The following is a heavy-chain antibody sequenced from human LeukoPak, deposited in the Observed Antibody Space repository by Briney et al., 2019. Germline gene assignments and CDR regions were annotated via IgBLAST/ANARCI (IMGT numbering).Heavy chain of an antibody. J-gene: IGHJ4*02. CDR1: GFTFSSYS. CDR3: ARASGYYGSESYYTDY. Sequence: GSLRLSCAASGFTFSSYSMNWVRQAPGKGVEWVSSISSSTSCIYYADSVKGRFTISRDNAKNSLYLQMNSLRAEDTAMYYCARASGYYGSESYYTDYWGQGTLVTVSS. D-gene: IGHD3-10*01. CDR2: ISSSTSCI. V-gene: IGHV3-21*01.